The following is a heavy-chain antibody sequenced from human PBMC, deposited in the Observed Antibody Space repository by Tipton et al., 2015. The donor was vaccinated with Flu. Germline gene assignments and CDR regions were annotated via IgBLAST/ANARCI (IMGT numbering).Heavy chain of an antibody. CDR1: GSSISSRYY. CDR3: ARRDYSNYVSEPKNWFDP. Sequence: LRLSCTISGSSISSRYYWGWIRQPPGKGLEWIGNIFHTGNTFFNPSLKSRFTISVDRSKNQFSLTVSAVTAADTAVYYCARRDYSNYVSEPKNWFDPWGQGLMVTVSS. V-gene: IGHV4-38-2*02. J-gene: IGHJ5*02. D-gene: IGHD4-11*01. CDR2: IFHTGNT.